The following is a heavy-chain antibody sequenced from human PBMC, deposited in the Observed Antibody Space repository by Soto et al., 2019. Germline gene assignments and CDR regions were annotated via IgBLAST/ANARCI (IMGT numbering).Heavy chain of an antibody. CDR1: GDSVSSNSAA. D-gene: IGHD3-22*01. Sequence: SETLSLTCAISGDSVSSNSAAWNWIRQSPSRGLEWLGRTYYRSKWYNDYAVSVKSRITINPDTSKNQFSLQLNSVTPEDTAVYYCARDYYYDSSGYPNYFDYWGQGTLVTVSS. CDR2: TYYRSKWYN. J-gene: IGHJ4*02. CDR3: ARDYYYDSSGYPNYFDY. V-gene: IGHV6-1*01.